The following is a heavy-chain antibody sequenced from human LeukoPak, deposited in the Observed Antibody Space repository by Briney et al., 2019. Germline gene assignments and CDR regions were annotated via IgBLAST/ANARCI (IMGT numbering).Heavy chain of an antibody. CDR2: IWYDGSNE. CDR1: GFTFSSYG. J-gene: IGHJ4*02. CDR3: AREGPRGNSQFDY. Sequence: GGSLRLSCAASGFTFSSYGMHWVRQAPGKGLEWVALIWYDGSNEYYADSVKGRLTISRDNSKNTLYLQMNSLRAEDTAVYYCAREGPRGNSQFDYWGQGTLVTVSS. V-gene: IGHV3-33*01. D-gene: IGHD2/OR15-2a*01.